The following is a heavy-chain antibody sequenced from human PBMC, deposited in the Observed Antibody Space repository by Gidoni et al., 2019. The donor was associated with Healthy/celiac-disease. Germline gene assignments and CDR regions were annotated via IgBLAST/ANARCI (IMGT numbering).Heavy chain of an antibody. CDR1: GFTFSSYG. J-gene: IGHJ4*02. Sequence: QVQLVESGGGVVQPGGSLRLSCAASGFTFSSYGMHWVRQAPGKGLEWVAFIRYDGSNKYYADSVKGRFTISRDNSKNTLYLQMNSLRAEDTAVYYCAKAGGNSFFDYWGQGTLVTVSS. CDR2: IRYDGSNK. D-gene: IGHD2-21*02. V-gene: IGHV3-30*02. CDR3: AKAGGNSFFDY.